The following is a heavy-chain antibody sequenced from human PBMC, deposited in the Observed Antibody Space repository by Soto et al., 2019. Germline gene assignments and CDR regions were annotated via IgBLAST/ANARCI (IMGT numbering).Heavy chain of an antibody. D-gene: IGHD5-12*01. CDR3: AKRHSGYDLKYNWFDP. CDR2: ISGSGGST. CDR1: GFTFSSCA. Sequence: GGSLRLSCAASGFTFSSCAMSWVRQAPGKGLEWVSAISGSGGSTYYADSVKGRFTISRDNSKNTLYLQMNSLRAEDTAVYYCAKRHSGYDLKYNWFDPWGQGTLVTVSS. J-gene: IGHJ5*02. V-gene: IGHV3-23*01.